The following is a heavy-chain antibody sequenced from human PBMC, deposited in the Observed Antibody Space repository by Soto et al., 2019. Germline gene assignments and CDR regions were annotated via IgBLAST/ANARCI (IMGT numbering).Heavy chain of an antibody. CDR1: GGSFSGYY. D-gene: IGHD2-2*01. J-gene: IGHJ6*03. V-gene: IGHV4-34*01. CDR2: INHSGST. Sequence: QVQLQQWGAGLLKPSETLSLTCAVYGGSFSGYYWSWIRQPPGKGLEWIGEINHSGSTNYNPSLKSRVTISVDTSKNQFSLKLSSVTAADTAVYYCARGTVVVVPAATYYMDLWGKGTTVTVSS. CDR3: ARGTVVVVPAATYYMDL.